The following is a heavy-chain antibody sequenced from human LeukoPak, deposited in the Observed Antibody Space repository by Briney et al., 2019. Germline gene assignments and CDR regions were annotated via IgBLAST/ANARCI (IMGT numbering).Heavy chain of an antibody. CDR3: ARSAFLVTAPGLYYFDY. CDR2: LYNSGST. J-gene: IGHJ4*02. D-gene: IGHD6-13*01. CDR1: GGSISSYY. V-gene: IGHV4-4*07. Sequence: SETLSLTCTVSGGSISSYYWSWIRQPAGKGLEWIGHLYNSGSTNYNPSLKGRVTMSVATSKNQFSLHLSSVTAADTAVYYCARSAFLVTAPGLYYFDYWGQGTLVALSS.